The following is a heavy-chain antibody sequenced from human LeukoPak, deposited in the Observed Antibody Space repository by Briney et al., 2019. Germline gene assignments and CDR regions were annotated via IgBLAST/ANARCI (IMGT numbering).Heavy chain of an antibody. J-gene: IGHJ5*02. CDR3: ARAGYSSPRGWLDP. CDR2: INPNSGGT. CDR1: GYTFTGYY. Sequence: ASVKVSCKASGYTFTGYYMHWVRQAPGQGLEWMGWINPNSGGTNYAQKFQGRVTMTRDTSISTAYMELSRLRSEDTAVYYCARAGYSSPRGWLDPWGQGTLVTVSS. D-gene: IGHD6-13*01. V-gene: IGHV1-2*02.